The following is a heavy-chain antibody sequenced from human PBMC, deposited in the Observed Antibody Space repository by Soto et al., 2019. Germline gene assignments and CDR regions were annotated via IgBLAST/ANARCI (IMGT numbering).Heavy chain of an antibody. Sequence: GGSLRLSCAASGFTFSGSAMHWVRQASGKGLEWVGRIRSKANSYATAYAASVKGRFTISRDDSKNTAYLQMNSLKTEDTAVYYCTRQSIAARPETYFQHWGQGTLVTVSS. CDR1: GFTFSGSA. V-gene: IGHV3-73*01. CDR2: IRSKANSYAT. J-gene: IGHJ1*01. D-gene: IGHD6-6*01. CDR3: TRQSIAARPETYFQH.